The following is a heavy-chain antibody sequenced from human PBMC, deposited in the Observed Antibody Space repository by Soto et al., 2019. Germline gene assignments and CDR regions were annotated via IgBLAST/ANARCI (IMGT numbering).Heavy chain of an antibody. J-gene: IGHJ6*02. D-gene: IGHD1-1*01. CDR1: SGLTSSHN. CDR3: VGQGTGNLHGLVDV. V-gene: IGHV4-59*08. CDR2: VYSTGGT. Sequence: QVQLQQSGPGLVKPSETLSLTCSVSSGLTSSHNWGWIRQTPGGGLEWIGYVYSTGGTSYNPSLNRRVTRSADTSTNHISLTLTSVTAADTAVYYCVGQGTGNLHGLVDVWGQGTTVRVSS.